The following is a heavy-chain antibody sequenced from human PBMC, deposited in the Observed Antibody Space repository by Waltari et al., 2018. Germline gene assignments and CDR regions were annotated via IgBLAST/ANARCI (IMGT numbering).Heavy chain of an antibody. J-gene: IGHJ3*02. CDR2: INHSGST. Sequence: QVQLQQWGAGLLKPSETLSLTCAVYGGSFSGYYWSWIRQPPGKGLEWIGEINHSGSTNYNPSLKSRVTISVDTSKNQFSLKLSSVTAADTAVYYCARGDYVGAFDIWGQGTMVTVSS. CDR1: GGSFSGYY. V-gene: IGHV4-34*01. D-gene: IGHD4-17*01. CDR3: ARGDYVGAFDI.